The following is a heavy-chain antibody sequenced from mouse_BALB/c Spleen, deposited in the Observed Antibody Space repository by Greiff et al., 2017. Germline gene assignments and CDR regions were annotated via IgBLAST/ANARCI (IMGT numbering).Heavy chain of an antibody. D-gene: IGHD1-1*01. J-gene: IGHJ4*01. CDR2: ISCYNGAT. CDR1: GYSFTGYY. V-gene: IGHV1S34*01. Sequence: LVKTGASVKISCKASGYSFTGYYMHWVKQSHGKSLEWIGYISCYNGATSYNQKFKGKATFTVDTSSSTAYMQFNSLTAEDSAVYYCARAGYYGSSLYAMDYWGQGTSGTVSS. CDR3: ARAGYYGSSLYAMDY.